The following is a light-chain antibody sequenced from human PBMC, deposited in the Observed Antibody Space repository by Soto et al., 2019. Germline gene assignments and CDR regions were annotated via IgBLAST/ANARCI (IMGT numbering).Light chain of an antibody. J-gene: IGKJ2*01. Sequence: AIQMTQSPSSLSASVGYRVAITCRASQGIRNNLGWYQQKPGKAPKLLIYAASSLQSGVPSRFSGSGSGTDFTLTISSLQPEDFATYFCLQDYNYPYTFGQGTKLEIK. CDR1: QGIRNN. V-gene: IGKV1-6*01. CDR3: LQDYNYPYT. CDR2: AAS.